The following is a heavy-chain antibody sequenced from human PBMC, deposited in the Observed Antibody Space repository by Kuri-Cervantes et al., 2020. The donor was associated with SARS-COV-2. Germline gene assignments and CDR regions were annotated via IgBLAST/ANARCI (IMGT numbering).Heavy chain of an antibody. D-gene: IGHD1-26*01. CDR3: ARGRGATDY. Sequence: ESLKISCTVSGGSISSYYWSWIRQPPGKGLEWIGYIYYSGSTNYNPSLKSRVTISVDTSKNQFSLKLSSVTAADTAVYYCARGRGATDYWGQGTLVTVSS. CDR1: GGSISSYY. J-gene: IGHJ4*02. CDR2: IYYSGST. V-gene: IGHV4-59*01.